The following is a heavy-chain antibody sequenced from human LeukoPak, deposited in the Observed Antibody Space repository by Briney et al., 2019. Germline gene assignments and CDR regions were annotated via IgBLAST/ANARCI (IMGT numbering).Heavy chain of an antibody. Sequence: ASVKVSCKASGYTFTSYDINWVRQATGQGLEWMGWMNPNSGNTGYAQKFQGRVTMTRDTSISTAYMELSRLRSDDTAMYYCARDLKRAAARRNAEYFQHWGQGTLVTVSS. CDR3: ARDLKRAAARRNAEYFQH. V-gene: IGHV1-8*01. D-gene: IGHD6-13*01. CDR1: GYTFTSYD. J-gene: IGHJ1*01. CDR2: MNPNSGNT.